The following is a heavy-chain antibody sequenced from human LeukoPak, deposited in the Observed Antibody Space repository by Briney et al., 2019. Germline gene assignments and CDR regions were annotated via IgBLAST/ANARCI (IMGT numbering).Heavy chain of an antibody. CDR3: AFSIVGATLGFDY. CDR1: GYTFTGYY. Sequence: ASVKVSCKASGYTFTGYYMHWVRQAPGRGLEWMGWINPNSGGTNYAQKFQGRVTMTRDTSISTAYMELSRLRSDDTAVYYCAFSIVGATLGFDYWGQGTLVTVSS. D-gene: IGHD1-26*01. CDR2: INPNSGGT. V-gene: IGHV1-2*02. J-gene: IGHJ4*02.